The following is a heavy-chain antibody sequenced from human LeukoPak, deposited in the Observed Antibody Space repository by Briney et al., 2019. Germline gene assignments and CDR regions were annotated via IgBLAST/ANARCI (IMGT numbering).Heavy chain of an antibody. CDR1: GFTFSSYA. CDR3: AKDRRPLYYDILTGLDV. J-gene: IGHJ6*02. CDR2: ISGSGGST. Sequence: PGGSPRLSCAASGFTFSSYAMSWVRQAPGKGLEWVSAISGSGGSTYYADSVKGRFTISRDNSKNTLYLQMNSLRAEDTAVYYCAKDRRPLYYDILTGLDVWGQGTTVTVSS. V-gene: IGHV3-23*01. D-gene: IGHD3-9*01.